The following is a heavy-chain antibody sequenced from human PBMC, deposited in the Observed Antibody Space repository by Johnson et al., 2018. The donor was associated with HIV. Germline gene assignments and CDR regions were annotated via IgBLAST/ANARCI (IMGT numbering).Heavy chain of an antibody. V-gene: IGHV3-49*03. CDR1: GFSFVDYT. CDR3: ARGYINVQGVIVTSDAFDI. CDR2: IRSKAHGGTT. Sequence: VQLVESGGGLVQPGRSLSLSCTTSGFSFVDYTMSWFRQAPGKGLEWVGFIRSKAHGGTTEYAASVNGRFTISRDDSKSIAYLQMNSLGAGDTAVYYCARGYINVQGVIVTSDAFDIWGQGTMVTVSS. J-gene: IGHJ3*02. D-gene: IGHD3-10*02.